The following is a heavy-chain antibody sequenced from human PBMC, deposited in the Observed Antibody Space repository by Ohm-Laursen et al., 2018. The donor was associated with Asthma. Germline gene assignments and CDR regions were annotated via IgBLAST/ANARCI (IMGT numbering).Heavy chain of an antibody. D-gene: IGHD3-3*01. CDR2: IGRAGDT. CDR3: ARDVMEWYLPAFDF. J-gene: IGHJ4*02. CDR1: GFTFSSYD. V-gene: IGHV3-13*01. Sequence: SLRLSSTASGFTFSSYDMHWVRQATGNGLEWVSAIGRAGDTYYSGSVKGRFTVSRENAKNSLYLQMNSLRPDDTAVYYCARDVMEWYLPAFDFWGQGTLVTVSS.